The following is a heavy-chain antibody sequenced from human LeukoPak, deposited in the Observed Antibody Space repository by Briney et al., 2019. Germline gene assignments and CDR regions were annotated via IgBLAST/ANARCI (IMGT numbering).Heavy chain of an antibody. J-gene: IGHJ4*02. V-gene: IGHV3-21*01. CDR1: GFTFSSYA. CDR3: ARPMDSYDTTGYPDY. Sequence: GGSLRLSCAASGFTFSSYAMSWVRQAPGKGLEWVSSISSSSSYIYYADSVRGRFTISRDNFENTLYLQMNNVRAEDTALYYCARPMDSYDTTGYPDYWGQGTLVTVSS. D-gene: IGHD1-1*01. CDR2: ISSSSSYI.